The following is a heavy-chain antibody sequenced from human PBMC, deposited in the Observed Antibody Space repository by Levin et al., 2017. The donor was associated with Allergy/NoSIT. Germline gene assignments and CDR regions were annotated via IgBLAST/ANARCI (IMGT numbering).Heavy chain of an antibody. D-gene: IGHD3-10*01. Sequence: PSETLSLTCAVYGGSFSGYYWSWIRQPPGKGLEWIGEINHSGSTNYNPSLKSRVTISVDTSKNQFSLKLSSVTAADTAVYYCARGHYYYGSGSRIVRAPNDAFDIWGQGTMVTVSS. V-gene: IGHV4-34*01. CDR3: ARGHYYYGSGSRIVRAPNDAFDI. CDR2: INHSGST. CDR1: GGSFSGYY. J-gene: IGHJ3*02.